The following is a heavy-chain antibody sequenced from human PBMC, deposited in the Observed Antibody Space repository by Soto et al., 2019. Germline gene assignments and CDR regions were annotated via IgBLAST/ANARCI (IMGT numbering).Heavy chain of an antibody. D-gene: IGHD3-22*01. CDR1: GGSISSGGYY. CDR3: ARALSSGPMKYFQH. CDR2: IYYSGST. Sequence: QVQLQESGPGLVKPSQTLSLTCTVSGGSISSGGYYWSWIRQHPGKGLEWIGYIYYSGSTYYNPSLTRRVTISVDTSKNQFSLKLSSVTAADTAVYYCARALSSGPMKYFQHWGQGTLVTVSS. V-gene: IGHV4-31*03. J-gene: IGHJ1*01.